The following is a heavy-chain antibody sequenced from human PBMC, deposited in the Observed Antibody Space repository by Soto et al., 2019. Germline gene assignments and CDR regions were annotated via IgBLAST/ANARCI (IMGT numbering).Heavy chain of an antibody. Sequence: ASVKVSCKASGYTFTRYDINWVRQATGQGLEWMGWMNPNSGNTGYVQKFQGRVTMTRNSSISTAYMELSSLRSEDTAVYFCARERRGMDVWGQGTTVTVSS. J-gene: IGHJ6*01. V-gene: IGHV1-8*01. CDR2: MNPNSGNT. CDR3: ARERRGMDV. CDR1: GYTFTRYD.